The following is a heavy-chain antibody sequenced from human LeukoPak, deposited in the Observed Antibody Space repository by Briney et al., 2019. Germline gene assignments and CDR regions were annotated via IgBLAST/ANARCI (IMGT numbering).Heavy chain of an antibody. CDR2: VSGSGGST. J-gene: IGHJ4*02. Sequence: GGSLRLSCAASGFTFSSYAMTWVRQAPGKGLEWVSGVSGSGGSTYYADSVKGRFTISRDNSKNTLYLQMNSLRAEDTAVYYCAKSGAALDYWGQGTLVTVSS. D-gene: IGHD1-26*01. V-gene: IGHV3-23*01. CDR3: AKSGAALDY. CDR1: GFTFSSYA.